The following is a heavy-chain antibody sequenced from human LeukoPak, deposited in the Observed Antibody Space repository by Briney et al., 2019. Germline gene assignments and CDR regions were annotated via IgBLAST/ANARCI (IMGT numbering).Heavy chain of an antibody. J-gene: IGHJ4*02. D-gene: IGHD1-1*01. V-gene: IGHV4-39*07. Sequence: SETLFLTCTVSGGSISSSSYYWGWIRQPPGKGLEWIGSIYYSGSTYYNPSLKSRVTISVDTSKNQFSLKLSSVTAADTAVYYCARTMEGTGVDYWGQGTLVTVSS. CDR2: IYYSGST. CDR1: GGSISSSSYY. CDR3: ARTMEGTGVDY.